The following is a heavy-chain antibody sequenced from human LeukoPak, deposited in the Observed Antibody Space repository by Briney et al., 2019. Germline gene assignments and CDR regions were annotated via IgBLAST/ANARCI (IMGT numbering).Heavy chain of an antibody. CDR1: GYSFTTYW. CDR3: ARLPGSRSSFDY. J-gene: IGHJ4*02. V-gene: IGHV5-51*01. D-gene: IGHD6-6*01. Sequence: GESLQISCKGSGYSFTTYWIGWVRQMPGKGLDWMGIIYPGDSDTRYSPSFQGQVTISADKSISTAYLQWSSLKASDTAIYYCARLPGSRSSFDYWGQGTLVTVSS. CDR2: IYPGDSDT.